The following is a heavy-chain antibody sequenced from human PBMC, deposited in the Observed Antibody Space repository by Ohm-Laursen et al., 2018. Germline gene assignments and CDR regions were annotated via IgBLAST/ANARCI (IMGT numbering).Heavy chain of an antibody. J-gene: IGHJ4*02. Sequence: SLRLSCAASGFTFSSYAISWVRQAPGKGLEWVSAISGSGGSTYYADSVKDRFTISRDNSKNTLYLQTNSLRAEDTAVYYCAKCLARSAARLDYWGQGTLVTVSS. CDR2: ISGSGGST. CDR3: AKCLARSAARLDY. V-gene: IGHV3-23*01. D-gene: IGHD6-6*01. CDR1: GFTFSSYA.